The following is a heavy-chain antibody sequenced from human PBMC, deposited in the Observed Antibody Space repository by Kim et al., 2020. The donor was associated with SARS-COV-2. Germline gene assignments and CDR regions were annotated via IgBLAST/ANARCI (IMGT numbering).Heavy chain of an antibody. V-gene: IGHV3-74*01. CDR3: ARLYGASGKNAFDI. J-gene: IGHJ3*02. Sequence: ADAVKGRFTISRGNAKNTLYLQRNSLRAEDTAVYYCARLYGASGKNAFDIWGQGTMVTVSS. D-gene: IGHD4-17*01.